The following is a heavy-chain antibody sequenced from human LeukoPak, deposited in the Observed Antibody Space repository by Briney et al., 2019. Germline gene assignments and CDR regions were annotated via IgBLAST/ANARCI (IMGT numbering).Heavy chain of an antibody. V-gene: IGHV4-39*01. D-gene: IGHD4-11*01. J-gene: IGHJ4*02. CDR2: IYYSGST. CDR1: GRSFSDYY. CDR3: ARQGAYDYSNSW. Sequence: SETLSLTCAVYGRSFSDYYWGWIRQPPGKRLEWIGSIYYSGSTYYNPSLKSRVTISVDTSKNQFSLKLSSVTAADTAVYYCARQGAYDYSNSWWGQGTLVTVSS.